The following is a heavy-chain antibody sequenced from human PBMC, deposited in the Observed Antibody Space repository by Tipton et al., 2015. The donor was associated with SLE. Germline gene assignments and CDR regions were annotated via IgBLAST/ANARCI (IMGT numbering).Heavy chain of an antibody. Sequence: TLSLTCAVYGGSLSDYYWSWIRQPPGKGLEWIGEINHSGSTNYNPSLKSRVTISVDTSKNQFSLKLSSVTAADTAVYYCARGGEQWLFDYWGQGTLVTVSS. CDR3: ARGGEQWLFDY. J-gene: IGHJ4*02. CDR2: INHSGST. D-gene: IGHD6-19*01. V-gene: IGHV4-34*01. CDR1: GGSLSDYY.